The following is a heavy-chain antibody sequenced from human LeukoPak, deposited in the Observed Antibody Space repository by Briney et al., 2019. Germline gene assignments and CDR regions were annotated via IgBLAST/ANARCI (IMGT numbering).Heavy chain of an antibody. D-gene: IGHD3-16*02. V-gene: IGHV4-59*12. CDR3: ARESNDYVWGSYRYNDY. CDR2: IYYSGST. CDR1: GGSISSYY. J-gene: IGHJ4*02. Sequence: SETLSLTCTVSGGSISSYYWSWIRQPPGKGLEWIGYIYYSGSTNYNPSLKSRVTMSVDTSKNQFSLKLSSVTAADTAVYYCARESNDYVWGSYRYNDYWGQGTLVTVSS.